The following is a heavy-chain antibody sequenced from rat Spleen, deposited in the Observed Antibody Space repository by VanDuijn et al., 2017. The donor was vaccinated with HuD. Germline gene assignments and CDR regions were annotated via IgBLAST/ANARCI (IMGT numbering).Heavy chain of an antibody. Sequence: EVQLQESGPGLVKPSQSLSLTCSVTGYSITSAYRWNWIRKFPGNKLEWMGYINSAGNANYNPSLKSRISISRYTSKNQFFLQVNSLSTEDTGTDYCARSEGTHYYLPFADWGQGTLVSVSS. D-gene: IGHD1-6*01. CDR1: GYSITSAYR. CDR2: INSAGNA. J-gene: IGHJ3*01. V-gene: IGHV3-3*01. CDR3: ARSEGTHYYLPFAD.